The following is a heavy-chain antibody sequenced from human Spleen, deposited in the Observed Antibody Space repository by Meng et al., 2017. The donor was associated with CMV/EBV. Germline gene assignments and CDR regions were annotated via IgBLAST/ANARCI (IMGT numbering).Heavy chain of an antibody. CDR3: ARGLLGTFDY. D-gene: IGHD1-1*01. Sequence: GESLKISCAASGFTFSSYTTHWVRQAPGKGLEWVAVISYDGSNKYYADSVKGRFTISRDNSKNTLYLQMNSLRAEDTAVYYCARGLLGTFDYWGQGTLVTVSS. CDR1: GFTFSSYT. J-gene: IGHJ4*02. V-gene: IGHV3-30*19. CDR2: ISYDGSNK.